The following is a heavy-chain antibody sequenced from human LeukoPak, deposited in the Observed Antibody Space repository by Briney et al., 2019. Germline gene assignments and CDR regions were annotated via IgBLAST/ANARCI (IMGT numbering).Heavy chain of an antibody. CDR1: GYTFTGYY. Sequence: ASVKVSCKASGYTFTGYYMHWVRQAPGQGLEWMGRINPNSGGTNYAQKFQGRVTMTRDTSISTAYMELSRLRSDDTALYYCAKDIGPSATIPNYWGQGTLVTVSS. CDR3: AKDIGPSATIPNY. D-gene: IGHD5-24*01. V-gene: IGHV1-2*06. J-gene: IGHJ4*02. CDR2: INPNSGGT.